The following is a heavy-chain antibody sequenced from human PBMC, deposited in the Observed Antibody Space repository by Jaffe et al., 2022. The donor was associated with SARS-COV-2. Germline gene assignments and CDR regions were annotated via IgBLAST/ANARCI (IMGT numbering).Heavy chain of an antibody. CDR3: ARDQDIAAAGTGWFDP. J-gene: IGHJ5*02. V-gene: IGHV3-30*04. D-gene: IGHD6-13*01. Sequence: QVQLVESGGGVVQPGRSLRLSCAASGFTFSSYAMHWVRQAPGKGLEWVAVISYDGSNKYYADSVKGRFTISRDNSKNTLYLQMNSLRAEDTAVYYCARDQDIAAAGTGWFDPWGQGTLVTVSS. CDR2: ISYDGSNK. CDR1: GFTFSSYA.